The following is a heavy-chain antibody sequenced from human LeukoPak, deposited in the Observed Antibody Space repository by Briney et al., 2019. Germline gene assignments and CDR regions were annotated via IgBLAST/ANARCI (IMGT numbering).Heavy chain of an antibody. Sequence: SETLSLTCTVSGGSISSYYWSWIRQPPGKGLEWIGYIYYSGSTNYNPSLKGRVTISVDTSKNQFSLKLSSVTAADTAVYYCALLRGYFQHWGQGTLVTVSS. CDR2: IYYSGST. D-gene: IGHD1-26*01. CDR1: GGSISSYY. V-gene: IGHV4-59*08. CDR3: ALLRGYFQH. J-gene: IGHJ1*01.